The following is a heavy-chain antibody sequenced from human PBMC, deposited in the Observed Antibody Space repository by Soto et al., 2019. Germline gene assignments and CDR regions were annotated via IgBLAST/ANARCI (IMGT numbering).Heavy chain of an antibody. CDR2: ISGSGGST. V-gene: IGHV3-23*01. J-gene: IGHJ5*02. CDR1: GFTFSSYA. Sequence: GGSLRLSCAASGFTFSSYAMSWVRQAPGKGLEWVSAISGSGGSTYYADSVKGRFTISRDNSKNTLYLQMNSLRAEDTAVYYCAKEAATRGRELLLGVNWFDPWGQGTLVTVSS. CDR3: AKEAATRGRELLLGVNWFDP. D-gene: IGHD1-26*01.